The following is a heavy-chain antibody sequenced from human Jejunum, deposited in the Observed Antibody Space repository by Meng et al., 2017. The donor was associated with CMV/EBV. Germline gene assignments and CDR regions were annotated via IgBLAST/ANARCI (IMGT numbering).Heavy chain of an antibody. CDR3: ARGRTSHFDY. D-gene: IGHD2-2*01. CDR1: GDAITNYY. J-gene: IGHJ4*02. Sequence: LTCNSSGDAITNYYWSWIRQPPGKGLEWIGYIYYSGTTNYSPSLKSRVTMSVDTSKSQFSLRLNSLTTADTAVYYCARGRTSHFDYWGEGTLVTVSS. V-gene: IGHV4-59*01. CDR2: IYYSGTT.